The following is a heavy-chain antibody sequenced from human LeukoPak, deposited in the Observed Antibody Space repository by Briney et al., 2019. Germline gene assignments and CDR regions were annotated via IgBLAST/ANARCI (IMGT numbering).Heavy chain of an antibody. D-gene: IGHD6-13*01. V-gene: IGHV4-39*07. CDR3: ARGCSSSSCWFDP. J-gene: IGHJ5*02. CDR2: INHSGST. CDR1: GGSISSGGYY. Sequence: SETLSLTCTVSGGSISSGGYYWSWIRQPPGKGLEWIGEINHSGSTNYNPSLKSRVTISVDTSNNQFSLKLSSVTAADTAMYYCARGCSSSSCWFDPWGQGTLVTVSS.